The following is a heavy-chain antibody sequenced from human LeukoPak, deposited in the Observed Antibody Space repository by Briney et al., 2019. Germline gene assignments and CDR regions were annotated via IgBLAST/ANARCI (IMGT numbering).Heavy chain of an antibody. D-gene: IGHD3-10*01. CDR3: ARDSGPSPGDAFDI. Sequence: PSETLSLTCTVSGGSISTSYFWTWIRQSAGKGLEWIGRIYSSGSTTYNPSLKSRVTMSIDTSRNQFSLNLSSVTAADTAMYYCARDSGPSPGDAFDIWGQGTMVTVSS. CDR1: GGSISTSYF. J-gene: IGHJ3*02. CDR2: IYSSGST. V-gene: IGHV4-4*07.